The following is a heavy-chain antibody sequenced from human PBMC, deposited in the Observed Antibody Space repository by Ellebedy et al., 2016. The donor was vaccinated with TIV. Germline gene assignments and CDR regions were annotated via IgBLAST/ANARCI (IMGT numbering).Heavy chain of an antibody. CDR1: GFTFSSYW. Sequence: PGGSLRLSCAASGFTFSSYWMHWFRQAPGKGLVWVSYIKSDGISTGYADSVKGRFTISRDNAKNTLYLQMNSLRAEDTAVYYCARDHRDVYNQAYYQGMDVWGQGTTVTVSS. D-gene: IGHD5-24*01. CDR2: IKSDGIST. J-gene: IGHJ6*02. CDR3: ARDHRDVYNQAYYQGMDV. V-gene: IGHV3-74*01.